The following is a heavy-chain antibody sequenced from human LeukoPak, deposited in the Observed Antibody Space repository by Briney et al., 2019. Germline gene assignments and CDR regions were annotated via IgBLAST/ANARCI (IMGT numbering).Heavy chain of an antibody. D-gene: IGHD1-26*01. CDR3: ARLVGARGGYFDY. J-gene: IGHJ4*02. CDR2: IWYDGSQK. CDR1: GFTFSSNG. V-gene: IGHV3-33*01. Sequence: GGSLRLSCAASGFTFSSNGMHWVRQAPGKGLEWVATIWYDGSQKYYADSVKGRFTISRDNSKNTLYVQMNSLRADDTAVYYCARLVGARGGYFDYWGQGTLVTVSS.